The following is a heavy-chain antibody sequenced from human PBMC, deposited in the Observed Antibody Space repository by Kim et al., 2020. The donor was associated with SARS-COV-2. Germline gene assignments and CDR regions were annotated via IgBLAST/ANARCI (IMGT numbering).Heavy chain of an antibody. V-gene: IGHV4-34*01. J-gene: IGHJ4*02. CDR2: INHSGST. CDR3: ARGKFGELLRTFDY. D-gene: IGHD3-10*01. Sequence: SETLSLTCAVYGGSFSGYYWSWIRQPPGKGLEWIGEINHSGSTNYNPSLKSRVTISVDTSKNQFSLKLSSVTAADTAVYYCARGKFGELLRTFDYWGQGTLVTVSS. CDR1: GGSFSGYY.